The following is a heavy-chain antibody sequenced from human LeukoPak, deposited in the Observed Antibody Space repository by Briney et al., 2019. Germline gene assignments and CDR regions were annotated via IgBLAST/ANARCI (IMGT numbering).Heavy chain of an antibody. CDR2: VYVTGST. J-gene: IGHJ5*02. Sequence: TSETLSLTCTVPGDSISSYYWSWIRQPAGKGLEWIGRVYVTGSTNLNPALQSRVTMSVVTSKNQFSLKLTSVTAADTAVYYCARDRQWLVDHWGQGTLVTVSS. CDR3: ARDRQWLVDH. CDR1: GDSISSYY. V-gene: IGHV4-4*07. D-gene: IGHD6-19*01.